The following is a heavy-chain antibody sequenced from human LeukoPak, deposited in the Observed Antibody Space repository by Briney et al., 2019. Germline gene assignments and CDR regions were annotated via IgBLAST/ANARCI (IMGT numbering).Heavy chain of an antibody. CDR1: GGSCSGYY. D-gene: IGHD2-2*02. J-gene: IGHJ6*02. CDR3: ARGHVVVPAAIIAVPYYYGMDV. CDR2: INHSGST. Sequence: SETLSLTCAVYGGSCSGYYWSWIRQPPGKGLKWIVEINHSGSTNYNPSLTSRVTISVDTSKNQFSLKLSSVTAADTAVYYCARGHVVVPAAIIAVPYYYGMDVWGQGTTVTVSS. V-gene: IGHV4-34*01.